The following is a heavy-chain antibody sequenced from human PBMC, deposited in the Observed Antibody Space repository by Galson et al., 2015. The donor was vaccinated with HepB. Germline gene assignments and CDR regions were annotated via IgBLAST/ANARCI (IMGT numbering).Heavy chain of an antibody. CDR3: ARDFAAAGAWNWFDP. CDR2: ISSSSSTI. CDR1: GFTFSSYS. D-gene: IGHD6-13*01. Sequence: SLRLSCAASGFTFSSYSMNWVRQAPGKGLEWVSYISSSSSTIYYADSVKGRFTISRDNAKNSLYLQMNSLRAEDTAVYYCARDFAAAGAWNWFDPWGQGTLVTVSS. J-gene: IGHJ5*02. V-gene: IGHV3-48*01.